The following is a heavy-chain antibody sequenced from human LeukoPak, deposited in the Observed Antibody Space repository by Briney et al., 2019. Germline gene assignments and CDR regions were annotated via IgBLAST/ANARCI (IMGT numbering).Heavy chain of an antibody. V-gene: IGHV4-34*01. J-gene: IGHJ4*02. Sequence: SETLSLTCAVYGVSFSGYYWSWIRQPPGKGLEWIGEINHSGSTNYNPSLKSRVTISVDTSKNQFSLKLSSVTAADTAVYYCARGWGYCSGGSCYSDYWGQGTLVTVSS. D-gene: IGHD2-15*01. CDR3: ARGWGYCSGGSCYSDY. CDR2: INHSGST. CDR1: GVSFSGYY.